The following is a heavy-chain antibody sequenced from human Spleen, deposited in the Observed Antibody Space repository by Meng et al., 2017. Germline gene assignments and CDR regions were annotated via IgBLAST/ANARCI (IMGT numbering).Heavy chain of an antibody. J-gene: IGHJ4*02. CDR2: INHSGST. D-gene: IGHD4-11*01. CDR3: ARGPTTMAHDFDY. Sequence: QLLLQKWGAGLLKPSETLSLPCVVSGGSFSDYYWSWIRQPPGKGLEWIGEINHSGSTNYNPSLESRATISVDTSQNNLSLKLSSVTAADSAVYYCARGPTTMAHDFDYWGQGTLVTVSS. V-gene: IGHV4-34*01. CDR1: GGSFSDYY.